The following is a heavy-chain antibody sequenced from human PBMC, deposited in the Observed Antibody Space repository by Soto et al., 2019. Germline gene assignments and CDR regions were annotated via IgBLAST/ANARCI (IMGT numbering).Heavy chain of an antibody. CDR2: IIPIFGTA. CDR1: GGTFSSYA. J-gene: IGHJ6*02. V-gene: IGHV1-69*13. CDR3: ASNLRVVFGVVIIDLRDYYYGMDV. D-gene: IGHD3-3*01. Sequence: ASVKVSCKASGGTFSSYAISWVRQAPGQGLEWMGGIIPIFGTANYAQKFQGRVTITADESTSTAYMELSSLRSEDTAVYYCASNLRVVFGVVIIDLRDYYYGMDVWGQGTTVTVSS.